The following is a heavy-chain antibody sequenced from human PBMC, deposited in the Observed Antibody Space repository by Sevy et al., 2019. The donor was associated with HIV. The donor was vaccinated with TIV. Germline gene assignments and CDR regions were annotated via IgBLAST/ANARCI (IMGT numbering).Heavy chain of an antibody. J-gene: IGHJ6*02. D-gene: IGHD2-15*01. CDR1: GFTLSTYG. CDR3: AKVGGGGLGEYYGMGV. CDR2: IAHDGSIE. V-gene: IGHV3-30*18. Sequence: GGSLRLSCAASGFTLSTYGMHWVRQARGKGLEWVAVIAHDGSIEYYADSVKGRFTISRDNSKNTVYMQMNRLRPEDRAVYYCAKVGGGGLGEYYGMGVWGQGTTVTVSS.